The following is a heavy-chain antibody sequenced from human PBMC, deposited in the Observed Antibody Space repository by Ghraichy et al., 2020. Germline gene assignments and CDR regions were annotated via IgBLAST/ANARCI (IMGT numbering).Heavy chain of an antibody. CDR3: AKARGIAGVTSRLGMDV. D-gene: IGHD1-26*01. J-gene: IGHJ6*02. Sequence: GSLRLSCAASGFTFSTYAMRWVRQAPGKGLEWVSAIGGSGGSTYYADSVRGRFTISRDNSKNTLYLQMNSLRAEDTAVYYCAKARGIAGVTSRLGMDVWGQGTTVIVSS. CDR1: GFTFSTYA. CDR2: IGGSGGST. V-gene: IGHV3-23*01.